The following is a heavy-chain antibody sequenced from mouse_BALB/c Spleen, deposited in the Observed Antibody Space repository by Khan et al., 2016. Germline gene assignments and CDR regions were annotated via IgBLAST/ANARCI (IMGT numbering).Heavy chain of an antibody. V-gene: IGHV1-7*01. CDR3: ARQLGYYFDY. Sequence: QVQLQQSGAELAKPGASVKMSCKASGYTFTSYWMHWVKQRPGQGLEWIGYINPSTGYTEYNQKFKDKATLTADKSSSTAYMQLSSLTSEDSTVYDCARQLGYYFDYWGQGTTLTVSS. CDR2: INPSTGYT. CDR1: GYTFTSYW. J-gene: IGHJ2*01. D-gene: IGHD3-1*01.